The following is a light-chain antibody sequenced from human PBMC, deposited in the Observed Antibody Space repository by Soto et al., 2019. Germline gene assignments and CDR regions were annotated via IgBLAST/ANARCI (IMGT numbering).Light chain of an antibody. CDR3: SSYTSSSPWV. CDR1: SSDVGGYNY. J-gene: IGLJ3*02. Sequence: ALTQPASVSGSPGQSITISCTGTSSDVGGYNYVSWYQQHPGKAPKLMIYDVSNRPSGVSNRFSGSKSGNTASLTISGLQAEDEADYYCSSYTSSSPWVFGGGTKLTVL. V-gene: IGLV2-14*01. CDR2: DVS.